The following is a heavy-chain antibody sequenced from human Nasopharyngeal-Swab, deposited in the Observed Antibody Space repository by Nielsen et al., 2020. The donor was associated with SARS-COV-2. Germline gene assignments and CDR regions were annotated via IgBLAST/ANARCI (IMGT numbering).Heavy chain of an antibody. Sequence: GGSLRLSCAASGFTVSSNYMSWVRQAPGKGLEWVSVIYSGGSTYYADSVKGRFTISRDNAKNTLYLQMNSLRAEDTAVYYCARDLGYYDYVWGSYRIKDFDYWGQGTLVTVSS. CDR1: GFTVSSNY. V-gene: IGHV3-53*01. J-gene: IGHJ4*02. D-gene: IGHD3-16*02. CDR2: IYSGGST. CDR3: ARDLGYYDYVWGSYRIKDFDY.